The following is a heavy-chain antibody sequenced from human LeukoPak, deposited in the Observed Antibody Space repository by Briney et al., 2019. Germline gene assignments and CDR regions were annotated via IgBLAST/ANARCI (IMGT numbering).Heavy chain of an antibody. J-gene: IGHJ4*02. CDR1: GYTFTSYG. D-gene: IGHD1-26*01. CDR3: ARRGGSYSHSDF. Sequence: ASVKVSCKASGYTFTSYGINWVRQAPGQGLEWMGWISAYNGNTNYAQKLQGRVTMTTDTSTTTAYMELRSLTSDDTAVYYCARRGGSYSHSDFWGQGTLVTVSS. CDR2: ISAYNGNT. V-gene: IGHV1-18*01.